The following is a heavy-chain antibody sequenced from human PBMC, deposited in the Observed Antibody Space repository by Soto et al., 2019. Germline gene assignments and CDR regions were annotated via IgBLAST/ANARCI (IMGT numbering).Heavy chain of an antibody. CDR2: ISAYNGNT. CDR3: ARDKAEAGAGFPYYDFWSGPRLGPPSYGMDV. CDR1: GYMFTSYN. V-gene: IGHV1-18*01. J-gene: IGHJ6*02. Sequence: ASVKVSCKTSGYMFTSYNINWVRQAPGQGLEWMGWISAYNGNTNYAQTVQGRVTMTTDPSTSTAYMELWSLGSGDTAVYYCARDKAEAGAGFPYYDFWSGPRLGPPSYGMDVWGQGTTVTVSS. D-gene: IGHD3-3*01.